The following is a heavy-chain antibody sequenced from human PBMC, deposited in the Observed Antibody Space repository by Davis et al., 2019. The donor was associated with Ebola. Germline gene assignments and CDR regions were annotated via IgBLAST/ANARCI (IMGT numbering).Heavy chain of an antibody. CDR3: VGVATVTTGSHGNYYYYYGMDV. CDR2: INPSGGST. CDR1: GYTFTSYY. Sequence: ASVKVSCKASGYTFTSYYMHWVRQAPGQGLEWMGIINPSGGSTSYAQKFQGRVTMTRDTSTSTAYMELSSLRSEDTAVYYCVGVATVTTGSHGNYYYYYGMDVWGQGTTVTVSS. V-gene: IGHV1-46*01. J-gene: IGHJ6*02. D-gene: IGHD4-17*01.